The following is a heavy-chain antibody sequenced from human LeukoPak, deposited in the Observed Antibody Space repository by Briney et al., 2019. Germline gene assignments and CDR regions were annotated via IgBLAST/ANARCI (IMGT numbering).Heavy chain of an antibody. CDR2: IFPGGGEI. D-gene: IGHD5-18*01. Sequence: GGSLRLSCAASGFTFSTFAMIWVRQPPGKGLEWVSSIFPGGGEIHYADSVRGRFTISRDNSKSTLSLQMNSLRAEDTAVYYCAKSHGYSYGFDYWGQGTLVTVSS. V-gene: IGHV3-23*01. CDR1: GFTFSTFA. J-gene: IGHJ4*02. CDR3: AKSHGYSYGFDY.